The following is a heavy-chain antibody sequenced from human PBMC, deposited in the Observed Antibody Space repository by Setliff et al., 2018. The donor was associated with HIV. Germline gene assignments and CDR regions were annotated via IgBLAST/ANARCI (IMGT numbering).Heavy chain of an antibody. V-gene: IGHV4-59*11. CDR3: ARDPSQYLDFLFDPQPFNV. J-gene: IGHJ3*01. CDR1: SGYMSGHF. D-gene: IGHD3-9*01. CDR2: IYLGETA. Sequence: SETLSLTCTVPSGYMSGHFWTWVRQTPGEGLEWIGNIYLGETANYNPSLKSRATISLDTSKRQFSLHLTSVTAADTAIYYCARDPSQYLDFLFDPQPFNVWG.